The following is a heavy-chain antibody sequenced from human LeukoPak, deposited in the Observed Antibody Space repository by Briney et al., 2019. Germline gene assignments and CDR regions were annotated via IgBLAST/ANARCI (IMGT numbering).Heavy chain of an antibody. Sequence: PSETLSLTCTVSGGSISSSTYRWGWIRQPPGKGREWIGNTHYNGNTYYNPSLKSRVTISEDTSKNHFSLYQSSVTAADTAVYYCARHFGDDYGRSFDFWGQGTLVTVSS. J-gene: IGHJ4*02. D-gene: IGHD4-17*01. V-gene: IGHV4-39*01. CDR3: ARHFGDDYGRSFDF. CDR2: THYNGNT. CDR1: GGSISSSTYR.